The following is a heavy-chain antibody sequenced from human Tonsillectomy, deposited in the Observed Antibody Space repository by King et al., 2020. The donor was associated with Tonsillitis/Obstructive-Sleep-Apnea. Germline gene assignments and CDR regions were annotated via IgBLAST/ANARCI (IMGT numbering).Heavy chain of an antibody. CDR3: ARLLCSSTTVVPECYYYMAV. V-gene: IGHV5-10-1*01. D-gene: IGHD2-2*01. Sequence: VQLVESGAEVKKPGESLRISCKGSGYSFTSYWISWVRQMPGKGLEWMGRIDPSDSYTNYSPSFQGHVTISADKSISTAYLQWSSLKASDTAMYYCARLLCSSTTVVPECYYYMAVWGKGPTVTVSS. CDR2: IDPSDSYT. J-gene: IGHJ6*03. CDR1: GYSFTSYW.